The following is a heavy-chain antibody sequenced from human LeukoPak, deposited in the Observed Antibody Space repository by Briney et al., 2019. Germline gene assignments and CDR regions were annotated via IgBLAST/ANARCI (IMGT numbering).Heavy chain of an antibody. CDR3: ARDGSRYYDSSGGFDY. D-gene: IGHD3-22*01. V-gene: IGHV3-48*01. CDR1: GFSFSSYS. Sequence: GSLGLSCAASGFSFSSYSMNWVRQAPGKGLEWVSYISSSSSTIYYADSVKGRFTISRDNAKNSLYLQMNSLRAEDTAVYYCARDGSRYYDSSGGFDYWGQGTLVTVSS. J-gene: IGHJ4*02. CDR2: ISSSSSTI.